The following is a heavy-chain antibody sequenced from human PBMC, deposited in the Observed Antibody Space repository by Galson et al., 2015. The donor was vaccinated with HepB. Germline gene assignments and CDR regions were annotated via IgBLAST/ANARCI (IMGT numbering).Heavy chain of an antibody. CDR2: ISYDGSNK. D-gene: IGHD2-2*02. CDR1: GFTFSSYG. J-gene: IGHJ4*02. Sequence: SLRLSCAASGFTFSSYGMHWVRQAPGKGLEWVAVISYDGSNKYYADSVKGRFTISRDNSKNTLYLQMNSLRAEDTAVYYCAKYQPLKGYCSSTSCYILDYWGQGTLVTVSS. CDR3: AKYQPLKGYCSSTSCYILDY. V-gene: IGHV3-30*18.